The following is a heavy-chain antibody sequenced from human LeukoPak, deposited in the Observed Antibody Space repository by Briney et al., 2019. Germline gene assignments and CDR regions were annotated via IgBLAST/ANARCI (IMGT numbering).Heavy chain of an antibody. V-gene: IGHV3-11*01. CDR1: GFTFSDYY. CDR3: ARRGVQLQRISWFDP. CDR2: ISNSGNTI. J-gene: IGHJ5*02. Sequence: PGGSLRLSCEASGFTFSDYYMSWIRQAPGKGLEWVSYISNSGNTIYYADSVKGRFTISRDNAKNSLYLQMNSLRAEDTAVYYCARRGVQLQRISWFDPWGQGTLVTVSS. D-gene: IGHD1-1*01.